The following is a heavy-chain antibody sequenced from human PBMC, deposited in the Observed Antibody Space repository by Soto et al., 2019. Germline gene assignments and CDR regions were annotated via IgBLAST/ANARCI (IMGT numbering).Heavy chain of an antibody. Sequence: SVKVSCKASGGTFSSYTISWVRQAPGQGLEWMGRIIPILGIANYAQKFQGRVTITADKSTSTAYMELSSLRSEDTAVYYCARLWYYYDSSGYYLADDAFDIWG. CDR1: GGTFSSYT. CDR3: ARLWYYYDSSGYYLADDAFDI. J-gene: IGHJ3*02. V-gene: IGHV1-69*02. D-gene: IGHD3-22*01. CDR2: IIPILGIA.